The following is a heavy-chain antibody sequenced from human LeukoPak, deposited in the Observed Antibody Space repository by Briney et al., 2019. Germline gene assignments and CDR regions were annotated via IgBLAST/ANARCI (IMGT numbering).Heavy chain of an antibody. V-gene: IGHV3-64D*09. CDR3: GEVARKWIPDY. J-gene: IGHJ4*02. D-gene: IGHD5-12*01. Sequence: GGSLRLSCSASGFTFTSYVMHWVRQAPDEVLEYVSAISSNGGSTYYADSVKGRFTISRDNSKNTLYLQMSSLRGEDTAVYYCGEVARKWIPDYWGQGTLVTVSS. CDR2: ISSNGGST. CDR1: GFTFTSYV.